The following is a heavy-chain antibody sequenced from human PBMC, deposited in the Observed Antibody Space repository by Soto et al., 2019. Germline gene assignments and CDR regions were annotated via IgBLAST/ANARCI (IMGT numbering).Heavy chain of an antibody. CDR1: GGSISSSTYY. V-gene: IGHV4-39*01. CDR3: ASQGLRYYYYGMAV. J-gene: IGHJ6*02. D-gene: IGHD3-16*02. CDR2: IHYSGNT. Sequence: SETLSLTCTVSGGSISSSTYYWGWIRQPPGKGLEWIGTIHYSGNTIYNPSLKSRVTIYIDTSRKQFSLKLNSVTAADTAVYYCASQGLRYYYYGMAVWGQGTTVTV.